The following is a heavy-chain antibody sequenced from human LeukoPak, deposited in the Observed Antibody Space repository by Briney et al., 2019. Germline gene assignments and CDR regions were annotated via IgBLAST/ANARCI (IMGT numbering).Heavy chain of an antibody. CDR1: GFTFSTYW. V-gene: IGHV3-7*01. CDR3: VRDGSSEEGRAFDI. J-gene: IGHJ3*02. Sequence: GGSLRLSCAASGFTFSTYWMSWVRQAPGKGREGVAQIKEDGSEKYSVDSVRGRFSISRDNAKNSLYLQMNSLRAEDTAVYYCVRDGSSEEGRAFDIWGQGTVVAVSS. D-gene: IGHD3-22*01. CDR2: IKEDGSEK.